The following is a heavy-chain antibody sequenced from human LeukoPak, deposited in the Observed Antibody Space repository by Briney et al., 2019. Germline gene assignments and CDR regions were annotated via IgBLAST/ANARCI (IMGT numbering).Heavy chain of an antibody. CDR2: INHSGST. V-gene: IGHV4-34*01. CDR3: ASKYNSSWYMDV. CDR1: GGSISSYY. Sequence: SETLSLTCTVSGGSISSYYWSWIRQPPGKGLEWIGEINHSGSTNYNPSLKSRVTISVDTSKNQFSLKLSSVTAADTAVYYCASKYNSSWYMDVWGQGTTVTVSS. J-gene: IGHJ6*02. D-gene: IGHD6-13*01.